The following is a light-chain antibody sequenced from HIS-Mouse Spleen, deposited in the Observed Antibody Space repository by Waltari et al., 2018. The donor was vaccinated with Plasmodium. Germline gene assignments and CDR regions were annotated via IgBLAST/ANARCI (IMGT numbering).Light chain of an antibody. J-gene: IGLJ1*01. Sequence: QSALTQPASVSGSPGPSLTISCTGTSRDVGGYNYVPWYQQHPGKAPKLMIYDVSNRPSGVSNRFSGSKSGNTASLTISGLQAEDEADYYCSSYTSSSTLEVFGTGTKVTVL. V-gene: IGLV2-14*03. CDR2: DVS. CDR1: SRDVGGYNY. CDR3: SSYTSSSTLEV.